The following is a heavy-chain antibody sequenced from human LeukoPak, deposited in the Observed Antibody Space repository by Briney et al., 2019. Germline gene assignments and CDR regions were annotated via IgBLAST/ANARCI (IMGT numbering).Heavy chain of an antibody. CDR2: IWYDASKK. CDR3: ASRTYDTLTGYYYYGMDV. Sequence: GTSLRLSCAASGFTFSSHGMHWVRQVPGKGLEWLALIWYDASKKYYADSVKGRFTISRDNSKNTLYLQMNSLRVEDTAVYYCASRTYDTLTGYYYYGMDVWGQGTTVTVS. V-gene: IGHV3-33*01. D-gene: IGHD3-9*01. CDR1: GFTFSSHG. J-gene: IGHJ6*02.